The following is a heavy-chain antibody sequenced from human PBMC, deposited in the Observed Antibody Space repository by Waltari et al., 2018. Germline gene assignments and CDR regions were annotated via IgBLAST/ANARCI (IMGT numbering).Heavy chain of an antibody. CDR3: ARGDGGSGLGASDI. V-gene: IGHV3-33*01. D-gene: IGHD3-3*01. J-gene: IGHJ3*02. CDR2: QWYDGSNK. Sequence: QVQLVESGGGVVQSGRSLRLSCVGSGFTFTSTGMNWVRQATGKGRGWGAVQWYDGSNKNYLASVKGRFTISGDNSKNTLYLEMNSLRAEYTAVDFCARGDGGSGLGASDIWGQGTMVTGSS. CDR1: GFTFTSTG.